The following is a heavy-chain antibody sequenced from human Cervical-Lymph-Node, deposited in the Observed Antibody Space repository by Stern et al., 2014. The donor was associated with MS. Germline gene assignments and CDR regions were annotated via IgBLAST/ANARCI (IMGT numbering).Heavy chain of an antibody. J-gene: IGHJ4*02. Sequence: QVQLQESGPGLVQPSQTLSLTCTVSGGSISSDHYYWSWIRRHPGKGLEWIGYIYYSGSTYYNPSLKSRVTISLDTSKNQFSLKLTSVTAEDTAVYYCARSKYGDYHTLDSWGQGTLVTVSS. V-gene: IGHV4-31*03. CDR3: ARSKYGDYHTLDS. CDR2: IYYSGST. CDR1: GGSISSDHYY. D-gene: IGHD4-17*01.